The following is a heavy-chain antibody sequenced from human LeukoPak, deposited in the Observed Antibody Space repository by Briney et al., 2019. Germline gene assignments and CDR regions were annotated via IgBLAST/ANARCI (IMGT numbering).Heavy chain of an antibody. J-gene: IGHJ4*01. CDR3: ARLRPNGVSRTGPSY. CDR2: IHHDGTT. D-gene: IGHD2-8*01. CDR1: GGSFSGYY. V-gene: IGHV4-34*01. Sequence: SETLSLTCVAHGGSFSGYYWSWISQPPGKGLEWIGEIHHDGTTNYNPSLKSRVAIVVATSTHQFSLNLTSSTVADPPVYFGARLRPNGVSRTGPSYWGQGTLVTVSS.